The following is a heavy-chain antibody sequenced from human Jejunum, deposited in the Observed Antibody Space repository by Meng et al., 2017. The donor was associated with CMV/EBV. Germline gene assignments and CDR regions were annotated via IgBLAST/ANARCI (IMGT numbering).Heavy chain of an antibody. Sequence: ASGFPFVRYWMHWFRQPPGKGPVWVSRISSDGSSTHYADSLMGRFTISRDNAKNTLYLQMISLRVDDTAVYFCARRLASGEFDIWGQGTMVTVSS. V-gene: IGHV3-74*01. CDR3: ARRLASGEFDI. CDR1: GFPFVRYW. CDR2: ISSDGSST. J-gene: IGHJ3*02. D-gene: IGHD6-25*01.